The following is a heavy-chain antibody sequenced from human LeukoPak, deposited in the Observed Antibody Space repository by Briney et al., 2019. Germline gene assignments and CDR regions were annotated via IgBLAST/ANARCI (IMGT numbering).Heavy chain of an antibody. V-gene: IGHV3-30*03. J-gene: IGHJ4*02. D-gene: IGHD3-22*01. CDR2: ISYDGSNK. CDR1: GFTFSSYG. Sequence: GGSLRLSCAASGFTFSSYGMHWVRQAPGKGLEWVTIISYDGSNKDYADSVKGRFTISRDNSKNTLYLQMNSLRADDTAVYYCARGCYYERSGYCPFDYWGPGTLVTVSS. CDR3: ARGCYYERSGYCPFDY.